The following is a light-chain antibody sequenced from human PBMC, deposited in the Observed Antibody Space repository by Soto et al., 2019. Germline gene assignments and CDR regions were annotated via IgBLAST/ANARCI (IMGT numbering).Light chain of an antibody. J-gene: IGKJ5*01. V-gene: IGKV3-11*01. Sequence: EIVLTQSPATLSLSPGERATLSCRASQSVSSYLAWYQQKPGQAPRLLIYDASNRATGIPARFSGSGSGTDFTLTISSLEPEDLAVYYCQQRSNWPPLITFDQVTRLEIK. CDR1: QSVSSY. CDR2: DAS. CDR3: QQRSNWPPLIT.